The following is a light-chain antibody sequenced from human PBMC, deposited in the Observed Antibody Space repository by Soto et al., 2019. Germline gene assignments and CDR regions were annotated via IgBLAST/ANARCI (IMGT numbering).Light chain of an antibody. J-gene: IGKJ1*01. CDR2: DAS. V-gene: IGKV3-20*01. CDR3: QQYSSSPWT. CDR1: QGVSSTY. Sequence: EIVLTQSPATLSLSPGERATLSCRASQGVSSTYFAWYQQKPGQAPRLLIYDASSTAIGIPDRFSGSGSGTDFTLTISRLEPEDCAVYYCQQYSSSPWTFGQGTKVEIK.